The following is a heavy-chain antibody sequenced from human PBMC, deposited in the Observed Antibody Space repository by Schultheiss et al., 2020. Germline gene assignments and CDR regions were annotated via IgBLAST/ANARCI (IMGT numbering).Heavy chain of an antibody. CDR2: IYYSGST. J-gene: IGHJ6*02. V-gene: IGHV4-61*01. Sequence: SETLSLTCTVSGGSVSSGSYYWSWIRQPPGKGLEWIGYIYYSGSTNYNPSLKSRVTISVDTSKNQFSLKLSSVTAADTAVYYCARLRKLQGIYYYYYYGMDVWGQGTTVTVSS. CDR3: ARLRKLQGIYYYYYYGMDV. CDR1: GGSVSSGSYY. D-gene: IGHD1-7*01.